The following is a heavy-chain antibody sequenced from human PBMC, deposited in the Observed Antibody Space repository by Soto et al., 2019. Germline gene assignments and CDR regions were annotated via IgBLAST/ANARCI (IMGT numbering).Heavy chain of an antibody. Sequence: GASVKVSCKASGYTFTSYYMHWVRQAPGQGLEWMGIINPSGGSTSYAQKFQGRVTMTRDTSTSTVYMELSSLRSEDTAVYYCARDRYYYDRSGSDGMDVWGQGTTVTVSS. J-gene: IGHJ6*02. CDR1: GYTFTSYY. V-gene: IGHV1-46*01. CDR3: ARDRYYYDRSGSDGMDV. CDR2: INPSGGST. D-gene: IGHD3-22*01.